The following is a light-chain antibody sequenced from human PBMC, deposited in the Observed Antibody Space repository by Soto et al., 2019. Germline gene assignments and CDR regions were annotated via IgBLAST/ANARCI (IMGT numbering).Light chain of an antibody. CDR2: GNR. J-gene: IGLJ3*02. CDR1: TSNLGAGYD. CDR3: QAYDYTLTASV. V-gene: IGLV1-40*01. Sequence: QSVLTQPPSVSGAPGQRVTLSCTGNTSNLGAGYDVHWYQQLPGAAPKLVIFGNRNRPSGVPERFSGSKSGTSASLAITGLQAEDEADYYCQAYDYTLTASVFDGGTKVTVL.